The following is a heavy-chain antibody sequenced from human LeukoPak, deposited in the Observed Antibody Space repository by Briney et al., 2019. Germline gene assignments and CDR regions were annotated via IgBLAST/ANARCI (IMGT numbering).Heavy chain of an antibody. CDR1: GFTFSSYA. V-gene: IGHV3-23*01. CDR3: AFRTQRGGYSYGFNDAFDI. D-gene: IGHD5-18*01. CDR2: ISGSGGST. Sequence: GGSLRLSCAASGFTFSSYAMSWVRQAPGKGLEWVSAISGSGGSTYYADSVKGRFTISRDNSKNTLYLQMNSLRAEDTAVYYCAFRTQRGGYSYGFNDAFDIWGQGTMVTVSS. J-gene: IGHJ3*02.